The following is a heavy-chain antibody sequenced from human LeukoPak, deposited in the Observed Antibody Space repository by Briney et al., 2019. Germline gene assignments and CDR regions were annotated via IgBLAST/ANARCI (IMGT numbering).Heavy chain of an antibody. Sequence: ASVKVSCKASGYTFTGYYMHWVRQAPGQGLEWMGRINPNSGGTNYAQKFQGRVTMTRDTSIRTAYMELSRLRSDDTAVYYCARGGDIVVVPAALDYWGQGTLVTVSS. J-gene: IGHJ4*02. CDR2: INPNSGGT. CDR3: ARGGDIVVVPAALDY. D-gene: IGHD2-2*01. CDR1: GYTFTGYY. V-gene: IGHV1-2*06.